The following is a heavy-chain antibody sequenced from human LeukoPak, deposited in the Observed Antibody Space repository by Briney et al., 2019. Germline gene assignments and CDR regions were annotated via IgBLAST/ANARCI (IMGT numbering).Heavy chain of an antibody. D-gene: IGHD6-19*01. J-gene: IGHJ4*02. CDR1: GFTFSDDY. V-gene: IGHV3-11*05. CDR2: ISGSGSYT. CDR3: ARGESFSSGWPYYFDF. Sequence: PGGSLRLSCAAPGFTFSDDYMNWIRQAPGKGLEWVSYISGSGSYTNYADSVKGRFTISRDNAKNSLYLQMNSLRAEDTAVYYCARGESFSSGWPYYFDFWGQGALVTVSS.